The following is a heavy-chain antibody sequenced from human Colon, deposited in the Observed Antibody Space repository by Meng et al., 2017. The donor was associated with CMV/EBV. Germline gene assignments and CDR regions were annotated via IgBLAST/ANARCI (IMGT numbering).Heavy chain of an antibody. CDR1: SISRSNW. J-gene: IGHJ5*02. V-gene: IGHV4-4*02. CDR2: IYHSGST. D-gene: IGHD2-2*01. Sequence: SISRSNWWSWVRQPPGKGREWIGEIYHSGSTNYNPSLKSRVTISVDKSKNQFSLKLSSVTAADTAVYYCVGVYCSSTSCLINWFDPWGQGTLVTVSS. CDR3: VGVYCSSTSCLINWFDP.